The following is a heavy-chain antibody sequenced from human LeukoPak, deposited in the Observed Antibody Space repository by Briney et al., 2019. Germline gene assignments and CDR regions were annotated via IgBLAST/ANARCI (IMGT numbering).Heavy chain of an antibody. Sequence: PSETLSLTCTVSGGSISSSSYYWGWIRQPPGKGLEWIGSIYYSGSTYYNPSLKSRASISVDTSKNQFSLNLTSATAVDTAVYYCARDLGSPDDYWGPGTLVTVSS. V-gene: IGHV4-39*07. J-gene: IGHJ4*02. CDR3: ARDLGSPDDY. CDR2: IYYSGST. D-gene: IGHD7-27*01. CDR1: GGSISSSSYY.